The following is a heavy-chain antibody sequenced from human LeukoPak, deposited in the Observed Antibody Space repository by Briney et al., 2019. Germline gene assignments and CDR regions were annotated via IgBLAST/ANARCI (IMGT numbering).Heavy chain of an antibody. Sequence: PSETLSLTCTVSGGSISSGSYYWSWIRQPAGKGLEWIGRIYTSGSTNYNPSLKSRVTISVDTSKNQFSLKLSSVTAADTAVYYCARSTTYWGQGTLVTVSS. CDR1: GGSISSGSYY. J-gene: IGHJ4*02. D-gene: IGHD2/OR15-2a*01. CDR2: IYTSGST. V-gene: IGHV4-61*02. CDR3: ARSTTY.